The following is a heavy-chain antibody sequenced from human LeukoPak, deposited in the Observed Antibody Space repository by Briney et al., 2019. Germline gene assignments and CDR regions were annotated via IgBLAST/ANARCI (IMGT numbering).Heavy chain of an antibody. D-gene: IGHD3-22*01. CDR3: ARVARITMIVVVITDDAFDI. CDR1: GDSISSGSYY. V-gene: IGHV4-39*07. Sequence: SETLSLTCTVSGDSISSGSYYWGWIRQPPGKGLEWIGSNSGSTYYNPSLKSRVTISVDTSKNQFSLKLSSVTAADTAVYYCARVARITMIVVVITDDAFDIWGQGTMVTVSS. J-gene: IGHJ3*02. CDR2: NSGST.